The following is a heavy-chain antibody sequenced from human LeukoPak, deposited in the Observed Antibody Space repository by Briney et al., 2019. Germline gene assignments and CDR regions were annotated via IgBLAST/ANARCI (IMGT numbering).Heavy chain of an antibody. J-gene: IGHJ4*02. D-gene: IGHD5-24*01. Sequence: PGGSLRLSCAASGFTFSSYAMSWVRQAPGKGLEWVSAISGSGGSTYYADSVKGRFTISRDNSKNTLYLQMNSLRAEDTAVYYCARDAMATTNSLYYFDYWGQGTLVTVSS. CDR3: ARDAMATTNSLYYFDY. CDR2: ISGSGGST. V-gene: IGHV3-23*01. CDR1: GFTFSSYA.